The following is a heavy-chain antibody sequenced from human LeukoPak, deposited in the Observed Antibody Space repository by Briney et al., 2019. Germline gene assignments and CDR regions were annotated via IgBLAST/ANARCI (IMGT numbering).Heavy chain of an antibody. CDR2: IYSGGNK. V-gene: IGHV3-53*01. D-gene: IGHD2-21*01. J-gene: IGHJ4*02. CDR1: GFTVSINY. Sequence: PGGSLRLSCTVSGFTVSINYMSWVRQAPGKGLEWVSFIYSGGNKHYSDCVKGRFTISRDNSKNTLYLQMNRLRVEDAAVYYCARRAGGDSHPYDYWGQGTLVTVSS. CDR3: ARRAGGDSHPYDY.